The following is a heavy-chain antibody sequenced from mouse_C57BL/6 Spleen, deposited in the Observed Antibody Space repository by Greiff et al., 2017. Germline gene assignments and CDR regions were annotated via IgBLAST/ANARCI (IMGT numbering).Heavy chain of an antibody. V-gene: IGHV1-4*01. J-gene: IGHJ4*01. CDR3: ARWGSSPYYAMDY. D-gene: IGHD1-1*01. CDR2: INPSSGYT. Sequence: QVQLQQSGAELARPGASVKMSCKASGYTFTSYTMHWVKQRPGQGLEWIGYINPSSGYTTYNQKFKDKATLTAAKSSSPAYMQLSSLTSEDSAVYYCARWGSSPYYAMDYWGQGTSVTASS. CDR1: GYTFTSYT.